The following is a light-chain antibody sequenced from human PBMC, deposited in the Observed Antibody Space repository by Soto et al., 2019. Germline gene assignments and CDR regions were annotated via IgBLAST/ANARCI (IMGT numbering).Light chain of an antibody. Sequence: DIQLTQFPAFLSASLGDRVTITCRASQGISSYLAWYQQEPGKAPKLLIHGASTLQSGVPSRFSGSGSGTEFTLTISSLQPEXXXTYFCQQLNTYPFTFGPGTKVDIK. CDR2: GAS. CDR3: QQLNTYPFT. V-gene: IGKV1-9*01. J-gene: IGKJ3*01. CDR1: QGISSY.